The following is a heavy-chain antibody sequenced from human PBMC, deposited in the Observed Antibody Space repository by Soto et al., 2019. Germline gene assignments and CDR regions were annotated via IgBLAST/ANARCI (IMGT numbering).Heavy chain of an antibody. CDR3: ARGRRWLPRYGMDA. J-gene: IGHJ6*02. D-gene: IGHD6-19*01. V-gene: IGHV1-8*01. Sequence: QVQLVQSGAEVKKPGASVKVSCKASGFTFTSYDFNWVRQATGQGLEWMGWMNPHSGDTGYAQKFQGRVTMTRNTSISTAYMELSSLRSEDTAVYHCARGRRWLPRYGMDAWGQGTTVTVSS. CDR1: GFTFTSYD. CDR2: MNPHSGDT.